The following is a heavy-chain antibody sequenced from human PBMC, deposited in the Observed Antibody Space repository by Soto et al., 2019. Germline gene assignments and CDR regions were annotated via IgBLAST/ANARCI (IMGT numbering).Heavy chain of an antibody. Sequence: SETLSLTCSVSGDYIHVGGYYWTWIRQRPGKGLEWMGYIYYTGKTYYNPSLESRLTMSVDRSKNQFSLRLTSVTAADTAVYFSRRHLTSNANCLDTWGQGTLVTVSS. V-gene: IGHV4-30-4*01. J-gene: IGHJ5*02. D-gene: IGHD1-1*01. CDR1: GDYIHVGGYY. CDR3: RRHLTSNANCLDT. CDR2: IYYTGKT.